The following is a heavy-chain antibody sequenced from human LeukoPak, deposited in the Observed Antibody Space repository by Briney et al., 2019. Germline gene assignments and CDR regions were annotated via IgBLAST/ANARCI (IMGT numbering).Heavy chain of an antibody. Sequence: SSETLSLTCAVYGGSFIGYYWSWIRQPPGKGLEWIGEINHFGSTNYNPSLKSRVTISIDTSKNQFSLKLSSVTAADTAVYYCARIRSWKWGFDYWGQGTLVTVSS. J-gene: IGHJ4*02. V-gene: IGHV4-34*01. CDR3: ARIRSWKWGFDY. D-gene: IGHD1-26*01. CDR1: GGSFIGYY. CDR2: INHFGST.